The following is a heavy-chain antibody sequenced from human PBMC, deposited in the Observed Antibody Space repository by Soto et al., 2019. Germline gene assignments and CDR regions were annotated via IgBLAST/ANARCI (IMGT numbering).Heavy chain of an antibody. CDR1: GFTFSTYW. Sequence: GGSLRLSCEVSGFTFSTYWMSWVRQAPGKGLEYVSVISSNGGSTYYADSVKGRFTISRDNSKNTLYLQMSSLRAEDTAVYYCVKILQYSYGLPHWGQGTLVTVSS. J-gene: IGHJ4*02. CDR2: ISSNGGST. V-gene: IGHV3-64D*06. D-gene: IGHD5-18*01. CDR3: VKILQYSYGLPH.